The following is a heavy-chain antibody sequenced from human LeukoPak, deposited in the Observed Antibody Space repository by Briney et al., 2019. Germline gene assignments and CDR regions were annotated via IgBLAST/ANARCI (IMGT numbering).Heavy chain of an antibody. D-gene: IGHD3-9*01. CDR2: IYYSGST. Sequence: SETLSLTCTVSGGSISSSSYYWGWIRQPPGKGLEWIGSIYYSGSTYYNPSLKSRVTISVDTSKNQFSLKLSSVTAADTAVYYCASLLRYFDWLLSPVGYWGQGTLVTVSS. CDR3: ASLLRYFDWLLSPVGY. J-gene: IGHJ4*02. V-gene: IGHV4-39*01. CDR1: GGSISSSSYY.